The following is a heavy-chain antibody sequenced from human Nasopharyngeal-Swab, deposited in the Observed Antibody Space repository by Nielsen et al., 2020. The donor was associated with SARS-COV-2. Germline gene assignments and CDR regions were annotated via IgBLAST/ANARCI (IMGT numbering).Heavy chain of an antibody. D-gene: IGHD3-9*01. J-gene: IGHJ6*02. Sequence: SETLSLTFAVSVGSFSGSHWSWIRQPPGKGLEWIGEINHSVSTKYNPSLKRRVTISVDTSKNQFSLKLSSVTAADTAVYYCARAPYDVSTALYGGDYYNYYAMDVWGQGTAVTVSS. CDR2: INHSVST. CDR3: ARAPYDVSTALYGGDYYNYYAMDV. CDR1: VGSFSGSH. V-gene: IGHV4-34*01.